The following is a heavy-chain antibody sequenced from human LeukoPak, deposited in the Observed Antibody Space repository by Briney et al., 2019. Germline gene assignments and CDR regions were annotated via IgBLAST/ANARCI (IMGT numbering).Heavy chain of an antibody. J-gene: IGHJ4*02. CDR1: GFTFGDYA. CDR3: ARDTFQPGLIDS. V-gene: IGHV3-9*01. Sequence: PGGSLRLSCAASGFTFGDYAMHWVRQAPGKGPEWVSGISWNSAGTGYADSVKGRFTISRDNARNTLYLQLSSLRAEDSAVYYCARDTFQPGLIDSWGQGTLVTVSS. D-gene: IGHD2-2*01. CDR2: ISWNSAGT.